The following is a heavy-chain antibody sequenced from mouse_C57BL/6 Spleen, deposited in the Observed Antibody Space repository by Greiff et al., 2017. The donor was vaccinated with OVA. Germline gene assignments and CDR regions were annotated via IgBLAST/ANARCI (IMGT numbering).Heavy chain of an antibody. J-gene: IGHJ4*01. D-gene: IGHD3-2*02. CDR1: GFTFTDYY. Sequence: EVQLVESGGGLVQPGGSLSLSCAASGFTFTDYYMSWVRQPPGKALEWLGFIRNKANGYTTEYSASVKGRFTISRDNSQSILYLQMNALRAEDSATYYCARYGSGYAMDYWGQGTSVTVSS. V-gene: IGHV7-3*01. CDR3: ARYGSGYAMDY. CDR2: IRNKANGYTT.